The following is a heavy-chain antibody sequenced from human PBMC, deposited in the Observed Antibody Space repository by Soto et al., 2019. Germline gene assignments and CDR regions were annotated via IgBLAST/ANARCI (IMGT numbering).Heavy chain of an antibody. CDR1: GYTLTELS. D-gene: IGHD1-26*01. CDR2: FDPEDGET. V-gene: IGHV1-24*01. J-gene: IGHJ6*02. Sequence: ASVKVSCKVSGYTLTELSIHWVRQAPGKGLEWMGGFDPEDGETIYAQNFQGRVTMTDDTSTDTAYMELSSLRSEDTAVYYCATRAAVGIYYYYGLDVWGQGTTVTVSS. CDR3: ATRAAVGIYYYYGLDV.